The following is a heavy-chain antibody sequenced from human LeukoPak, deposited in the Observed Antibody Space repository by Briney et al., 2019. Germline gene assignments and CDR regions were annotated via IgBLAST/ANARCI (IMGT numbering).Heavy chain of an antibody. V-gene: IGHV1-2*02. J-gene: IGHJ6*03. CDR3: ARLGGYSYGYSSYYYYYMDV. CDR1: GYTFTSYA. D-gene: IGHD5-18*01. CDR2: INPNSGGT. Sequence: GASVTVSCKASGYTFTSYAMNWVRQAPGQGLEWMGWINPNSGGTNYAQKFQGRVTMTRDTSISTAYMELSRLRSDDTAVYYCARLGGYSYGYSSYYYYYMDVWGKGTTVTVSS.